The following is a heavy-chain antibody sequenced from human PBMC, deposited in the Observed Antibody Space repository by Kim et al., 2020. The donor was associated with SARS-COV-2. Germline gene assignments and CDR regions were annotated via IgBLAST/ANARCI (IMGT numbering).Heavy chain of an antibody. D-gene: IGHD6-19*01. Sequence: GGSLRLSCAVSGFTLSNNAMSWVRQAPGRGLEWVSTIHPRAETTYYADSVNGRFTIYRDNSNHTLYLQLNSLRADATAVYYCAKDRSGSGWPVFDYWGQG. CDR1: GFTLSNNA. J-gene: IGHJ4*02. V-gene: IGHV3-23*01. CDR3: AKDRSGSGWPVFDY. CDR2: IHPRAETT.